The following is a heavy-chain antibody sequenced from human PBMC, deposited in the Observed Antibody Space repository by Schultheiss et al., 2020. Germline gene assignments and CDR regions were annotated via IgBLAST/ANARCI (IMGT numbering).Heavy chain of an antibody. J-gene: IGHJ6*02. D-gene: IGHD6-19*01. CDR3: AKGLSSGWTRGYYGMDV. CDR2: ISAYNGNT. Sequence: ASVKVSCKASGYTFTGYYMHWVRQAPGQGLEWMGWISAYNGNTNYAQKFQGRVTMTTDTSTSTAYMELRSLRSDDTAVYYCAKGLSSGWTRGYYGMDVWGQGTTVTVSS. V-gene: IGHV1-18*04. CDR1: GYTFTGYY.